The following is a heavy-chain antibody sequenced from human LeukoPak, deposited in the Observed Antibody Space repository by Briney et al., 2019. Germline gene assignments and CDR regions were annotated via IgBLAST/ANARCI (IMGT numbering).Heavy chain of an antibody. CDR2: IKPDGSDK. V-gene: IGHV3-7*05. Sequence: GASLRLSCAASGLTFSSYWMSWVRQAPGKGLEWVANIKPDGSDKYYVDSVKGRFTVSGDNAKNSLFLQMNSPRAEDTAVYYCASQTSAKAFDFWGQGTLVTVSS. D-gene: IGHD2-2*01. CDR1: GLTFSSYW. CDR3: ASQTSAKAFDF. J-gene: IGHJ4*02.